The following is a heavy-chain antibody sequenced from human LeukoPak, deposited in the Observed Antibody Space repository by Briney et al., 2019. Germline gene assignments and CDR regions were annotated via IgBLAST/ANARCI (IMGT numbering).Heavy chain of an antibody. CDR2: ISAYNGNT. CDR1: GYTFTSYG. J-gene: IGHJ6*02. CDR3: ASGTVGGMDV. D-gene: IGHD4-17*01. Sequence: ASVEVSCKASGYTFTSYGISWVRQAPGQGLEWMGWISAYNGNTNYAQKLQGRVTITADKSTSTAYMELSSLRSEDTAVYYCASGTVGGMDVWGQGTTVTVSS. V-gene: IGHV1-18*01.